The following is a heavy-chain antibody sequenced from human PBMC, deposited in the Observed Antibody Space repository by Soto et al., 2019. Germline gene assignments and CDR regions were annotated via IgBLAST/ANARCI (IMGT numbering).Heavy chain of an antibody. J-gene: IGHJ4*02. CDR2: ISYDGSNQ. Sequence: SLRLSCVAPGFTFSDYGMHWVRQAPGKXLEWVAVISYDGSNQYYADSVKGRFTISRDNSKNTLYLQMNSLRAEDTAVYYCAKGFTYNYNSSGYYTFNYWGQGPLVTVSS. CDR1: GFTFSDYG. CDR3: AKGFTYNYNSSGYYTFNY. V-gene: IGHV3-30*18. D-gene: IGHD3-22*01.